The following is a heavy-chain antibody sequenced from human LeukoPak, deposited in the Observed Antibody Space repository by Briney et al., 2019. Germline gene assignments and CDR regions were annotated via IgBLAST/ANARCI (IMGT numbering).Heavy chain of an antibody. CDR1: GYTFTIYA. D-gene: IGHD3-16*02. Sequence: ASVTVSFKASGYTFTIYAMHWVRQAPGQRLEWMGWINAGNGNTKYSQEFQGRVTITRDTSASTAYMELSSLRSEDIAVYYCARDRRDYDYVWGSYRYTELDYWGQGTLVTVSS. CDR2: INAGNGNT. CDR3: ARDRRDYDYVWGSYRYTELDY. J-gene: IGHJ4*02. V-gene: IGHV1-3*03.